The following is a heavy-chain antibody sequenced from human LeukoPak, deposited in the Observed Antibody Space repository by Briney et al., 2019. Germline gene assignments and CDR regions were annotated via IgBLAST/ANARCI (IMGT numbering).Heavy chain of an antibody. CDR3: ARGEPGAAGIDP. V-gene: IGHV4-30-2*01. D-gene: IGHD6-13*01. Sequence: SQTLSLTCTVSGGSISSGGYYWSWIRQPPGKGLEWIGYIYHSGSTYYNPSLKSRVTISVDTSKNQFSLKLSPVTAADTAVYYCARGEPGAAGIDPWGRGTLVTVSS. J-gene: IGHJ5*02. CDR1: GGSISSGGYY. CDR2: IYHSGST.